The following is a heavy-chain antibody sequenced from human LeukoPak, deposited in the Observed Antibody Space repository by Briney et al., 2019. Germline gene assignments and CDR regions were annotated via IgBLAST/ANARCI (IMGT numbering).Heavy chain of an antibody. D-gene: IGHD2-21*01. Sequence: PSQTLSLTCAISGDSVSSNSVTWNWIRQSPSRGLEWLGRTYYRSTWYNDYAVSVRGRITVNPDTSKNQFSLQLNSVTPEDTAVYYCARSSPRRLDYWGQGTLVTVSS. CDR3: ARSSPRRLDY. CDR2: TYYRSTWYN. CDR1: GDSVSSNSVT. V-gene: IGHV6-1*01. J-gene: IGHJ4*02.